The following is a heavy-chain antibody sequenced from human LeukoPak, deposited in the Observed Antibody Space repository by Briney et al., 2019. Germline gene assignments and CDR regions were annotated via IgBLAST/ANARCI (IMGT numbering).Heavy chain of an antibody. CDR2: IYYSRST. D-gene: IGHD5-18*01. V-gene: IGHV4-61*01. CDR3: ARVLTGIRLWSQRWYAFDI. J-gene: IGHJ3*02. Sequence: SETLSLTCTVSGGSVSSGSYYWSWIRQPPGKGLEWIGYIYYSRSTNYNPSLKSRVTISVDTSKNQFSLKLSSVTAADTAVYYCARVLTGIRLWSQRWYAFDIWGQGTMVTVSS. CDR1: GGSVSSGSYY.